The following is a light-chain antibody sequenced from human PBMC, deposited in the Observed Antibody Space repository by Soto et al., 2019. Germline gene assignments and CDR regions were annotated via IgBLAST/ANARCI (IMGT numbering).Light chain of an antibody. Sequence: DVVMTQSPLSLPVTLGQPASISCRSSRSLLYSDGNTYLNWFHQRPGQPPRRLIYKVSNRDSGVPDRFSGSGSGTDFTLKISRVEVEDVGLYYCMQGVYWPPGRAFGQGTKVEVE. CDR1: RSLLYSDGNTY. V-gene: IGKV2-30*01. J-gene: IGKJ1*01. CDR2: KVS. CDR3: MQGVYWPPGRA.